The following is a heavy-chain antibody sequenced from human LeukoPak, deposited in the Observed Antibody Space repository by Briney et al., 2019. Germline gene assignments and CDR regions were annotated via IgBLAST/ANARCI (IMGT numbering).Heavy chain of an antibody. V-gene: IGHV3-30-3*01. CDR3: ARALLPNYDFWSGLDY. CDR1: GFTFSSYA. Sequence: GGSLRLSCAASGFTFSSYAMHWVRQAPGEGLEWVAVISYDGSNKYYADSVKGRFTISRDNSKNTLYLQMNSLRAEDTAVYYCARALLPNYDFWSGLDYWGQGTLVTVSS. CDR2: ISYDGSNK. J-gene: IGHJ4*02. D-gene: IGHD3-3*01.